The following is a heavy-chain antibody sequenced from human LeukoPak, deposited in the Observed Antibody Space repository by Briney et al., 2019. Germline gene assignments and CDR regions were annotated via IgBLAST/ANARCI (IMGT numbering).Heavy chain of an antibody. CDR2: FSATDGSA. Sequence: GGSLRLSCAASGFTFSSYAMTWVRQAPGKGLEWVSAFSATDGSAQYAESVEGRFTIARDNSKNTLFLQMNSLGAEDTAVYYCARAKIAAAGTGAFDVWGQGTLVTVSS. D-gene: IGHD6-13*01. V-gene: IGHV3-23*01. J-gene: IGHJ3*01. CDR3: ARAKIAAAGTGAFDV. CDR1: GFTFSSYA.